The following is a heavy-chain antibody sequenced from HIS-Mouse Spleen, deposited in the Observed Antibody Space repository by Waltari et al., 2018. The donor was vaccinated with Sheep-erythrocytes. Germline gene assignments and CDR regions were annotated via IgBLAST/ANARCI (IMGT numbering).Heavy chain of an antibody. V-gene: IGHV1-18*01. D-gene: IGHD2-21*02. CDR1: GYTFTSYG. Sequence: GAEVKKPGASVKVSCKASGYTFTSYGISWVRQAPGQGLEWMGWISAYNGNTNYAQKLQGRVTMTTDTSPSTAYMGLGSLGSDDTAVYYCAGVVVVVTAIRFFDYWGQGTLVTGSS. J-gene: IGHJ4*02. CDR2: ISAYNGNT. CDR3: AGVVVVVTAIRFFDY.